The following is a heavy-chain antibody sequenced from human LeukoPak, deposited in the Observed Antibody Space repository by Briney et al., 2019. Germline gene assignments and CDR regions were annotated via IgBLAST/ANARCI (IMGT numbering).Heavy chain of an antibody. CDR3: AKKAHYDAYAKYFDY. Sequence: SGGSLRLSCASSGFTFSSYAMSWVRHAPGKGLEWVSTIGGTGVRTYYADSVKGRFTISRDNSNNMLYLQMNSLRAEDTAVYYCAKKAHYDAYAKYFDYWGQGTLVTVSS. CDR1: GFTFSSYA. V-gene: IGHV3-23*01. J-gene: IGHJ4*02. D-gene: IGHD4-17*01. CDR2: IGGTGVRT.